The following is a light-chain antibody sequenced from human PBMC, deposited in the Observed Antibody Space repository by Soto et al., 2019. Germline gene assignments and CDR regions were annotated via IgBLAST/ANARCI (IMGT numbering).Light chain of an antibody. CDR1: SSAFGAYKY. V-gene: IGLV2-14*01. CDR3: SSYTTDTIV. CDR2: EVT. J-gene: IGLJ1*01. Sequence: QSALTHPASVSGSPGQSITISCTGSSSAFGAYKYVSWYQQHPGKAPKLMIYEVTNRPSGVSNRFSGSKSGNTASLTISGLQAEDEADYYCSSYTTDTIVFGTGTKVTV.